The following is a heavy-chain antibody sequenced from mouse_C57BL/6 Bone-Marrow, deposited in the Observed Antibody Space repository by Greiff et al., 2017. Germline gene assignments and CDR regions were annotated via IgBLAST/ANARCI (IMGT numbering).Heavy chain of an antibody. D-gene: IGHD2-4*01. CDR1: GYTFTSYW. CDR2: IDPSDSYT. Sequence: VQLQQSGAELARPGASVKLSCKASGYTFTSYWMHWVKQRPGQGLEWIGVIDPSDSYTNYNQKFKGKATLTVDTSSSTAYMQLSSLTSEDSAVYYCARRITDWFAYWGQGTLVTVSA. J-gene: IGHJ3*01. CDR3: ARRITDWFAY. V-gene: IGHV1-59*01.